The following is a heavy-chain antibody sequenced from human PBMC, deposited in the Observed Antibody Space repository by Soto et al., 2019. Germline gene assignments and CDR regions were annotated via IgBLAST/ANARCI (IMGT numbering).Heavy chain of an antibody. V-gene: IGHV3-7*01. Sequence: GSLTLSCTASGFTFSSYWMGCVVPAPGKGLEWVVNIKQDGSEKYYVDSVKSRFTISRDNAKNPLYLQMNSLRAEDTAVYYCARARSSDNYYYYDSMDVWGKGTTVTASS. J-gene: IGHJ6*03. D-gene: IGHD3-9*01. CDR2: IKQDGSEK. CDR1: GFTFSSYW. CDR3: ARARSSDNYYYYDSMDV.